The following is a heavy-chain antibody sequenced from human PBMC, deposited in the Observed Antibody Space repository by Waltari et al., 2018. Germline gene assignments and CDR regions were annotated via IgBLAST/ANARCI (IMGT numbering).Heavy chain of an antibody. CDR3: AKDGMPYL. D-gene: IGHD2-2*01. CDR1: GFTFSNYA. V-gene: IGHV3-30*18. J-gene: IGHJ5*02. CDR2: ILYEGSNK. Sequence: QVQLAQSGGGMVQPGRSLRLSCAASGFTFSNYAMHWVRQAPGKGLEWVAGILYEGSNKYYADSVKGRLTISRDNSKNTLYLQMNSLRAEDTAVYYCAKDGMPYLWGQGTLVTVSS.